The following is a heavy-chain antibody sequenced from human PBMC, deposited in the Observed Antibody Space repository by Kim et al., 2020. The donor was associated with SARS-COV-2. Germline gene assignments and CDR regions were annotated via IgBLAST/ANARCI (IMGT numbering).Heavy chain of an antibody. CDR3: AKEIRAYGDDGKVHY. J-gene: IGHJ4*02. V-gene: IGHV3-23*01. Sequence: ESVKGRFTISRYNTKDTLYLQTNSLRAEDTAVYYCAKEIRAYGDDGKVHYWGQGTLVTVSS. D-gene: IGHD4-17*01.